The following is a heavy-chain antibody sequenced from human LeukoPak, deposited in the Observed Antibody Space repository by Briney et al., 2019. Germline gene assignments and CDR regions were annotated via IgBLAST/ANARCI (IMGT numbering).Heavy chain of an antibody. J-gene: IGHJ6*03. CDR2: IIPIFGTA. CDR1: GGTFSSYA. CDR3: ARALVGYCSSTSCQNYYYYYYMDV. Sequence: GASVKVSCKASGGTFSSYAISWVRQAPGQGLEWMGGIIPIFGTANYAQKFQGRVTITADESTSTAYMELSSLRSEDTAVYYCARALVGYCSSTSCQNYYYYYYMDVWGKGTTVTVSS. V-gene: IGHV1-69*13. D-gene: IGHD2-2*01.